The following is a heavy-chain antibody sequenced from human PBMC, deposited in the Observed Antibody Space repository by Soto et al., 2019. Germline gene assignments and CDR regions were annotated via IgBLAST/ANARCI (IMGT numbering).Heavy chain of an antibody. CDR2: IIPMSSTA. D-gene: IGHD3-10*01. V-gene: IGHV1-69*01. Sequence: QVQLVQSGAEVKKPGSSVKVSCRASGGTFSNYAIIWVRQAPGQGLEWMGGIIPMSSTANYAQKFRGRVTITADESTRTAYMELSSLRSEDTAVYYCARAEFRVVEGGIIRWSHGMDVWGQGSMVSVSS. J-gene: IGHJ6*02. CDR3: ARAEFRVVEGGIIRWSHGMDV. CDR1: GGTFSNYA.